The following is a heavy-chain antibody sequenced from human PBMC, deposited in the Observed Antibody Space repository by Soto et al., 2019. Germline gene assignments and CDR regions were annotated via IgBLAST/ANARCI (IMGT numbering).Heavy chain of an antibody. J-gene: IGHJ3*02. D-gene: IGHD6-19*01. CDR1: GGSISNSRYY. CDR3: ARGGSSDWQVAFDI. V-gene: IGHV4-39*01. CDR2: IHYSGST. Sequence: PSETLSLTCTVSGGSISNSRYYWGWIRQPPGKGLEWIGSIHYSGSTYDNPSLKSRVTISVDTSKNQLSLKLKSVSAADTAVYYCARGGSSDWQVAFDIWGQGTMVTVSS.